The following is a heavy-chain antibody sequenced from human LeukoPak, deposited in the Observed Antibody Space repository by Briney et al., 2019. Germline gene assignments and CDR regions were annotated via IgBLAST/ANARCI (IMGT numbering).Heavy chain of an antibody. V-gene: IGHV3-30*18. D-gene: IGHD2-21*01. J-gene: IGHJ6*04. CDR1: GFTFSSYG. CDR2: ISYDGSNK. Sequence: GRSLRLSCAASGFTFSSYGMHWVRQAPGKGLEWVAVISYDGSNKYYADSVKGRFTISRDNSKNTLYLQMNSLRAEDTAVYYCAKDHVDYYCMDVWGKGTTVTVSS. CDR3: AKDHVDYYCMDV.